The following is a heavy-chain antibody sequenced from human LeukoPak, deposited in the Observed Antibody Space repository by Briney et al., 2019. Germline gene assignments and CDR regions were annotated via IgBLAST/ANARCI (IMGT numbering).Heavy chain of an antibody. CDR1: GFTFSNYA. Sequence: GGSLRLSCAASGFTFSNYAMNWVRQAPGKGLEWVSSIRRGGENTYYADSVKGRFSISRDNSKSMLYLQMNSLRAEDTAIYYCVVNFGVVVPYRYYDLDVWGQGTTVTVSS. CDR2: IRRGGENT. CDR3: VVNFGVVVPYRYYDLDV. V-gene: IGHV3-23*01. D-gene: IGHD3-3*01. J-gene: IGHJ6*02.